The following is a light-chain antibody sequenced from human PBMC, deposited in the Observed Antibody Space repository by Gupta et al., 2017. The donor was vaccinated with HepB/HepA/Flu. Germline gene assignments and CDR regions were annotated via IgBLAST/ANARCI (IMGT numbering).Light chain of an antibody. J-gene: IGLJ2*01. CDR3: QSADSSGNDVV. CDR1: ALPKQY. Sequence: SSALTPPPSVSLSPGQTARITGTGDALPKQYAYWYQQKPGQAPVLMIYKDSERPSGIPERFSGSSSGTTVTLTISGVQAEDEADYYCQSADSSGNDVVFGGGTKLTVL. V-gene: IGLV3-25*03. CDR2: KDS.